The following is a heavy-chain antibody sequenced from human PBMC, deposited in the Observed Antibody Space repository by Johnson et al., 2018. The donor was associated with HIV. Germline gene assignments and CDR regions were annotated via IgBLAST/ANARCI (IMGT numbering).Heavy chain of an antibody. Sequence: VQLVESGGGLVQPGGSLRLSCAASGFTFSRYVMNWVRQAPGKGLEWVSGISPSGGSTYYADSVKGRFTISRDNSKNTVYLQMNSLRVEDTAVYYCARAPQTYNWNYMMAFDMWGQGTMVTVSP. V-gene: IGHV3-23*04. CDR2: ISPSGGST. CDR1: GFTFSRYV. J-gene: IGHJ3*02. CDR3: ARAPQTYNWNYMMAFDM. D-gene: IGHD1-7*01.